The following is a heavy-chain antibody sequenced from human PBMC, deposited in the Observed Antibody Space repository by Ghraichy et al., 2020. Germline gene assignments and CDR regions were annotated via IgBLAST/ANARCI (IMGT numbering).Heavy chain of an antibody. CDR2: IYYSGST. J-gene: IGHJ4*02. CDR1: GGSISSYY. Sequence: SETLSLTCTVSGGSISSYYWSWIRQPPGKGLEWIGYIYYSGSTNYNPSLKSRVTISVDTSKNQFSLKLSSVTAADTAVYYCARGGPPYCSGGSCYPDYWGQGTLVTVSS. CDR3: ARGGPPYCSGGSCYPDY. D-gene: IGHD2-15*01. V-gene: IGHV4-59*01.